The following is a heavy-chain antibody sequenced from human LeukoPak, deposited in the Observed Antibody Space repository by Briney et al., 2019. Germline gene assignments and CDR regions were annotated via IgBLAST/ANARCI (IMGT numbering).Heavy chain of an antibody. CDR3: ARDLLKCSGGSCYFYYFDY. Sequence: SQTLSLTCTVSGDSISSGDYYWSWIRQPAGKGLEWIGSIYYSGNTYYNPSLKSRVTTSIDTSKNQFFLKLSSVTAADTAVYYCARDLLKCSGGSCYFYYFDYWGQGTLVTVSS. CDR1: GDSISSGDYY. CDR2: IYYSGNT. D-gene: IGHD2-15*01. J-gene: IGHJ4*02. V-gene: IGHV4-39*07.